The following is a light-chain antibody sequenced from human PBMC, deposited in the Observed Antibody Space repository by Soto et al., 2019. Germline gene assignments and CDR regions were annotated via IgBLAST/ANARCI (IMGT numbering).Light chain of an antibody. CDR2: DAS. V-gene: IGKV1-5*01. CDR3: QQYNSFSIT. CDR1: QSISSW. Sequence: DIPMTQSPSTLSASVGDRVTITCRASQSISSWLAWYQQKPGKAPKLLIYDASSLDSGVPSRFSGSGSGTQFTLTISSLQPDDFATYYCQQYNSFSITFGQGTRLEIK. J-gene: IGKJ5*01.